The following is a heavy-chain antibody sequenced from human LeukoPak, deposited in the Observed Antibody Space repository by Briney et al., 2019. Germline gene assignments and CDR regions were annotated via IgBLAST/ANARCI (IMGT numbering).Heavy chain of an antibody. CDR2: IYTDAGNT. Sequence: ASVKVSCKASGYTFTTYAMHWVRQAPEQRPEWMGYIYTDAGNTKYSQKFQDRVAITRDTSASTVYLDLSSLRSEDTAVYYCARGSGEGLDYWGQGTLVTVSS. V-gene: IGHV1-3*04. D-gene: IGHD6-19*01. CDR3: ARGSGEGLDY. J-gene: IGHJ4*02. CDR1: GYTFTTYA.